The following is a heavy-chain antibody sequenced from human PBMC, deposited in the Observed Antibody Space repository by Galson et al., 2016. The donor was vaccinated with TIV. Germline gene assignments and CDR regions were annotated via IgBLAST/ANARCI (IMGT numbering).Heavy chain of an antibody. J-gene: IGHJ4*02. CDR2: INPSDGGT. CDR3: ASYGSGRRASFDY. D-gene: IGHD3-10*01. Sequence: SVKVSCKASGYTFTRYYMHWMRQAPGQGLEWMGVINPSDGGTIYAQRFQGRVTMTRDTSTSTVYMELISLRSEDTAIYYCASYGSGRRASFDYWGRGTLVTVSS. CDR1: GYTFTRYY. V-gene: IGHV1-46*03.